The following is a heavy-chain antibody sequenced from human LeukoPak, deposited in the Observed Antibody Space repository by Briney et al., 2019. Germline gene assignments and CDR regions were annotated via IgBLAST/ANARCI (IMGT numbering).Heavy chain of an antibody. J-gene: IGHJ5*02. CDR1: GGSISSSSYY. CDR3: ARQPISSGLTRFDP. D-gene: IGHD6-19*01. CDR2: IYYSGST. Sequence: PSETLSLTCTVSGGSISSSSYYWGWIRQPPGKGLEWIGSIYYSGSTYYNPSLKSRATISVDTSKNQFSLNLNSVTAADTAVYYCARQPISSGLTRFDPWGQGTLVTVSS. V-gene: IGHV4-39*01.